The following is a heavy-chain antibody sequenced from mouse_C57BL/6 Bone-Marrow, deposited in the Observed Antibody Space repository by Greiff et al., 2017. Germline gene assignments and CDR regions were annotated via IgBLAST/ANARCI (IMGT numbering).Heavy chain of an antibody. J-gene: IGHJ2*01. Sequence: VQLQQSGAELVMPGASVKLSCKASGYTFTSYWMHWVKQRPGQGLEWIGEIDPSDSYTNYNQKFKGKSTLTVDKSSSTAYMQLSSLTSEYSAVYYCASEGSSSYYFDYWGQGTTLTVSS. CDR2: IDPSDSYT. CDR1: GYTFTSYW. D-gene: IGHD1-1*01. V-gene: IGHV1-69*01. CDR3: ASEGSSSYYFDY.